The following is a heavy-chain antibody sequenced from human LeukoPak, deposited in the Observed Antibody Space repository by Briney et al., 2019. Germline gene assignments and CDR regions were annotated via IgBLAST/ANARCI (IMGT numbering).Heavy chain of an antibody. CDR2: INHSGST. J-gene: IGHJ5*02. Sequence: SETLSLSRAVYGGSFSGYYWSWIRQPPGKGLEWIGEINHSGSTNYNPSLKSRVTISVDTSKNQFSLKLSSVTAADTAVYYCARGGATGTTPRRFDPWGQGTLVTVSS. CDR1: GGSFSGYY. D-gene: IGHD1-7*01. V-gene: IGHV4-34*01. CDR3: ARGGATGTTPRRFDP.